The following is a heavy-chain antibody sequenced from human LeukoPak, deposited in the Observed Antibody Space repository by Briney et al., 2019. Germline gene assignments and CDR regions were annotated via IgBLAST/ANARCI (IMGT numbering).Heavy chain of an antibody. CDR1: GGSISSYY. J-gene: IGHJ6*02. CDR2: IYYSGST. V-gene: IGHV4-59*08. Sequence: PSETLSLTCTVSGGSISSYYWSWIRQPPGKGLEWIGYIYYSGSTNYDPSLKSRVTISVDTSKNQFSLKLSSVTAADTAVYYCARQLRITIFGVVGYYYGMDVWGQGTTVTVSS. D-gene: IGHD3-3*01. CDR3: ARQLRITIFGVVGYYYGMDV.